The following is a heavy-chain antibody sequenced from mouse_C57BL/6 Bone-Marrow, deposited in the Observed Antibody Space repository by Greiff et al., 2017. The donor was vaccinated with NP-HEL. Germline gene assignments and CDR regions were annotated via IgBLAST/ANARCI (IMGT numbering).Heavy chain of an antibody. CDR2: IHPSDSDT. D-gene: IGHD3-2*02. CDR1: GYTFTSPW. Sequence: VQLQQPGAELVKPGTSVKVSCKASGYTFTSPWMHWVKQRPGQGLEWIGRIHPSDSDTNYNQKFKGKATLTVDKSSSTAYIQLSSLTSEDSAVYYCAISIRTISGFDDWGQGTTLTVSS. V-gene: IGHV1-74*01. CDR3: AISIRTISGFDD. J-gene: IGHJ2*01.